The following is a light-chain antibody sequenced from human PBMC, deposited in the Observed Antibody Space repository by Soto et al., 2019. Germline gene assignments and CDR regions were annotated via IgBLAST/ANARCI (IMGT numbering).Light chain of an antibody. Sequence: EIVLTQSPATLSLSPGERATLSCRASQSVSSNLAWYQQKTGQAPRLLIYDASKRAAGIPARFSGSGSGTDFTLGISSLEPEDFAVFYCQHRSNWPPYTWTFGQGTKVDIK. CDR1: QSVSSN. V-gene: IGKV3-11*01. CDR2: DAS. CDR3: QHRSNWPPYTWT. J-gene: IGKJ1*01.